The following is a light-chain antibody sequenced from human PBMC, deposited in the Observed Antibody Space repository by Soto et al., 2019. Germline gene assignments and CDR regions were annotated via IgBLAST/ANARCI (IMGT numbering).Light chain of an antibody. CDR3: HHYNNWPPRNT. V-gene: IGKV3-15*01. Sequence: EIVKTQSPATLSLSPGDRATLSCRASQSVSSNLVWYQQKPGQAPRLLIYDTSTRASDVPARFSGSGSETESTLTISGLQSEDFGIYYCHHYNNWPPRNTFGQGTKVDIK. CDR1: QSVSSN. CDR2: DTS. J-gene: IGKJ2*01.